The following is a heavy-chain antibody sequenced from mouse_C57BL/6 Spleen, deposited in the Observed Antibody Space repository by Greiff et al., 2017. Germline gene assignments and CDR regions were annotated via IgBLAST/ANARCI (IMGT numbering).Heavy chain of an antibody. J-gene: IGHJ4*01. CDR2: IHPNSGST. Sequence: VQLQQSGAELVKPGASVKLSCKASGYTFTSYWMHWVKQRPGQGLEWIGMIHPNSGSTNYNEKFKSKATLTVDKSSSTAYMQLSSLTSEDSAVYYCASEGLPYYAMDYWGQGTSVTVSS. D-gene: IGHD3-1*01. V-gene: IGHV1-64*01. CDR1: GYTFTSYW. CDR3: ASEGLPYYAMDY.